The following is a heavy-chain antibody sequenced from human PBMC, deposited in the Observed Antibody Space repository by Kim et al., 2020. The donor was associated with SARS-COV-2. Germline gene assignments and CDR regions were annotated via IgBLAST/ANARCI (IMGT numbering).Heavy chain of an antibody. D-gene: IGHD2-15*01. J-gene: IGHJ6*02. CDR2: ISYDGSNK. Sequence: GGSLRLSCAASGFTFSVYGMHWVRQAPGKGLEWVAVISYDGSNKYYADSVKGRFSISRDNSKNTLYLQMNSLRGEDTAVYYCAKGGPRPVVKAYGELDYYGMDVWGQGTTVTVSS. V-gene: IGHV3-30*18. CDR1: GFTFSVYG. CDR3: AKGGPRPVVKAYGELDYYGMDV.